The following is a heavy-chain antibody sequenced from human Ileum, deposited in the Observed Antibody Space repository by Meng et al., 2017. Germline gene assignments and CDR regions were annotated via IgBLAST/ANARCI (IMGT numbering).Heavy chain of an antibody. CDR3: AREGRGQWLVRDDWYFDL. D-gene: IGHD6-19*01. Sequence: GESLKISCAASGFTFSSYWMSWVRQAPGKGLEWVANIKQDGSEKYYVDSVKGRFTISRDNAKNSLYLQMNSLRAEDTAVYYCAREGRGQWLVRDDWYFDLWGRGTLVTVSS. V-gene: IGHV3-7*01. J-gene: IGHJ2*01. CDR2: IKQDGSEK. CDR1: GFTFSSYW.